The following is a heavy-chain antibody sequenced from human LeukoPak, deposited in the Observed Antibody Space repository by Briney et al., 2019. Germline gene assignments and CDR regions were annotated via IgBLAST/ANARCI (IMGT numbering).Heavy chain of an antibody. V-gene: IGHV4-34*01. Sequence: SETLSLTCAVYGGSFSGYYWSWIRQPPGKGLEWIGEINHSGSTNYNPSLKSRVTISVDTSKNQFSLELSSVTAADTAVYYCARGRGTIFGVVIIPPYYDYWGQGTLVTVSS. D-gene: IGHD3-3*01. CDR3: ARGRGTIFGVVIIPPYYDY. CDR2: INHSGST. J-gene: IGHJ4*02. CDR1: GGSFSGYY.